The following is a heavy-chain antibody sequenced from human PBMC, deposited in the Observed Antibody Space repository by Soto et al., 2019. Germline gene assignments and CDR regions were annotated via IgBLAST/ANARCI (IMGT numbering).Heavy chain of an antibody. CDR3: ARESGGATATLDYYYFYMDV. CDR1: GDSFNDYY. D-gene: IGHD1-26*01. Sequence: QVQLVQSGAEVRKPGASVTVSCRSSGDSFNDYYIHWVRQAPGQGFEWMGWINPNGGVTKYAQKFQGWVSMTRDTSIRTVYMQLGRLRSDEAAVYYWARESGGATATLDYYYFYMDVWGTGTTVTVSS. V-gene: IGHV1-2*04. CDR2: INPNGGVT. J-gene: IGHJ6*03.